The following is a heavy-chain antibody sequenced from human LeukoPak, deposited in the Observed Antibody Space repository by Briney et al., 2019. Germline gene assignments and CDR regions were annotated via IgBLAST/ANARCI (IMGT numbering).Heavy chain of an antibody. CDR3: ARDSRSKQAFDI. V-gene: IGHV4-4*02. CDR1: QFTLNRHW. CDR2: IYHSGST. Sequence: GSLRLSCTASQFTLNRHWMSWVRQAAGKGLEWIGYIYHSGSTYYNPSLKSRVTISVDRSKNQFFLKLSSVTAADTAVYYCARDSRSKQAFDIWGQGTMVTVSS. J-gene: IGHJ3*02. D-gene: IGHD2-2*01.